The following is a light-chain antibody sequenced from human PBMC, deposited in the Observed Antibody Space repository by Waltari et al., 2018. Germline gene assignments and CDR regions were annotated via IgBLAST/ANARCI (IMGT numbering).Light chain of an antibody. CDR3: QQYKTFPVT. CDR1: QAITNS. CDR2: AAS. V-gene: IGKV1-NL1*01. J-gene: IGKJ2*01. Sequence: DIQMTQSPSSLSASVGDSVTITCRASQAITNSLAWYQQMPGKAPKLLLYAASTWENGVPARFSGSGSGTDYTLTISSLQPEDFATYYCQQYKTFPVTVGQGTNLEIK.